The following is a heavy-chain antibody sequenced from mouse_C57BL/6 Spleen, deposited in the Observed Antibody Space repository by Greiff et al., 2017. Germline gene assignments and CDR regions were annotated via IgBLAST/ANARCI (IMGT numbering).Heavy chain of an antibody. Sequence: VQLQQPGAELVRPGTSVKLSCKASGYTFTSYWMHWVKQRPGQGLEWIGVIDPSDSYTTYNQKFKGKATVTVDTSSSTAYMQLSSLTSEDSAVDYCASTDDYDAFGYWGQGTTLTVSS. V-gene: IGHV1-59*01. CDR3: ASTDDYDAFGY. D-gene: IGHD2-4*01. CDR2: IDPSDSYT. CDR1: GYTFTSYW. J-gene: IGHJ2*01.